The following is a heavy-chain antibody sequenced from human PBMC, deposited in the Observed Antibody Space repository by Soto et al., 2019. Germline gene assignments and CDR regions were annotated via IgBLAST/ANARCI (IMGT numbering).Heavy chain of an antibody. D-gene: IGHD4-17*01. J-gene: IGHJ4*02. V-gene: IGHV1-2*02. CDR2: INPKSGVT. CDR1: GYTFTGYY. Sequence: QGQLVQSGAEVKKPGASVKVSCKASGYTFTGYYIHWVRQAPGQGLEWMGWINPKSGVTNYAQKFQGRVTMITDTSISTAYMELSRLRSDDTAVYYCARDMAYGDFFPALFWGQGTLVTVSS. CDR3: ARDMAYGDFFPALF.